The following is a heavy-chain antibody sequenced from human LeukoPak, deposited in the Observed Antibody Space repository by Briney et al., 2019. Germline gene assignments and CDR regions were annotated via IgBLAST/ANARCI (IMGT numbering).Heavy chain of an antibody. CDR2: INPNSGGT. J-gene: IGHJ6*03. Sequence: ASVKVSCKASGYTFTGYYMHRVRQAPGQGLEWMGWINPNSGGTNYAQKFQGRVTMTRDTSISTAYMELSRLRSDDTAVYYCARVGRTKDDFWSGYYYYYYYMDVWGKGTTVTVSS. V-gene: IGHV1-2*02. CDR1: GYTFTGYY. D-gene: IGHD3-3*01. CDR3: ARVGRTKDDFWSGYYYYYYYMDV.